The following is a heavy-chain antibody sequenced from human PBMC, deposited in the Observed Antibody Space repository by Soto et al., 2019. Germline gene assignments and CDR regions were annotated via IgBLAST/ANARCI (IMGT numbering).Heavy chain of an antibody. Sequence: ASVKVSCKASGYTFTSYYMHWVRQAPGQGLEWMGIINPSGGSTSYAQKFQGRVTMTRDTSTSTVYMELSSLRSEDTAVYYCARGQGEYYDSSGYYDYWGQGTLVTVSS. V-gene: IGHV1-46*01. CDR3: ARGQGEYYDSSGYYDY. D-gene: IGHD3-22*01. CDR1: GYTFTSYY. CDR2: INPSGGST. J-gene: IGHJ4*02.